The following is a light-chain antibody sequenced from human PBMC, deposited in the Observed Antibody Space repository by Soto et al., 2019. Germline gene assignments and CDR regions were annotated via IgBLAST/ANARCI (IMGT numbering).Light chain of an antibody. J-gene: IGKJ1*01. CDR1: QSVRTS. CDR3: QQRSNWPGT. Sequence: EIVLTQSPATLSLSPGERATLSCRASQSVRTSLAWYQQQPGQAPRLLIYDASNRATGIPARFSGSGSGTDFTLTLSSLQPKDFAVYYCQQRSNWPGTFGQGTKVEIK. V-gene: IGKV3-11*01. CDR2: DAS.